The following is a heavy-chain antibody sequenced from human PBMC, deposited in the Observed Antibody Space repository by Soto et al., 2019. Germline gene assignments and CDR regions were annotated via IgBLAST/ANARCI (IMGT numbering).Heavy chain of an antibody. Sequence: PGGSLRLSCAASGFTFSSYGMHWVRQAPGKGLEWVAVIWYDGSNKYYADSVKGRFTISRDNSKNTLYLQMNSLRAEDTAVYYCARASGAVAGPNWFDPWGQGTLVTVSS. J-gene: IGHJ5*02. CDR3: ARASGAVAGPNWFDP. CDR1: GFTFSSYG. CDR2: IWYDGSNK. D-gene: IGHD6-19*01. V-gene: IGHV3-33*01.